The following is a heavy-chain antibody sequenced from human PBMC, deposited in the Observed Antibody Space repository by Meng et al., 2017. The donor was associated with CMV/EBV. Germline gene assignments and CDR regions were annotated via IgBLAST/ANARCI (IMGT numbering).Heavy chain of an antibody. J-gene: IGHJ5*02. Sequence: LRLSCTVSGGSISSSSYYWGWIRQPPGKGLEWIGSIYYSGSTYYNPSLKSRVTISVDTSKNQFSLKLSSVTAADAAVYYCARNIVVVPAATNWFDPWGQGTLVTVSS. CDR3: ARNIVVVPAATNWFDP. V-gene: IGHV4-39*07. CDR2: IYYSGST. D-gene: IGHD2-2*01. CDR1: GGSISSSSYY.